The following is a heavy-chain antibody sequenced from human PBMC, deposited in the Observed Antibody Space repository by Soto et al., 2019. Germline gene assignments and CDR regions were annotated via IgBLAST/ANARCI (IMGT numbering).Heavy chain of an antibody. V-gene: IGHV5-51*01. CDR1: GYSFTSYW. Sequence: PGESLKISCKGSGYSFTSYWIGWVRQMPGKGLEWMGIIYPGDSDTRYSPSFQGQVTISADKSISTAYLQWSSLKASDTAMYYCARLAGSGSYYLSWFDPWGQGTLVTVSS. CDR2: IYPGDSDT. J-gene: IGHJ5*02. CDR3: ARLAGSGSYYLSWFDP. D-gene: IGHD3-10*01.